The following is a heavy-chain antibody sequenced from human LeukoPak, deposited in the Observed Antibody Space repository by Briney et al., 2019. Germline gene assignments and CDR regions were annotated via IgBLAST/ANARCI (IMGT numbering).Heavy chain of an antibody. V-gene: IGHV1-69*10. CDR1: GVTFSDYA. Sequence: ASVKVSCKASGVTFSDYALNWVRQAPGQGLERMGVFIPILDTANSTQKLQGRVTMTTDTSTSTAYMELRSLRSDDTAVYYCARVCGGYATWAISYYYYYYMDVWGKGTTVTVSS. CDR3: ARVCGGYATWAISYYYYYYMDV. CDR2: FIPILDTA. D-gene: IGHD5-12*01. J-gene: IGHJ6*03.